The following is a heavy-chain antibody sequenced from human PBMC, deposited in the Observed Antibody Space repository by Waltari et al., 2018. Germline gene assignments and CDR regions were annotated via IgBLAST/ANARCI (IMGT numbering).Heavy chain of an antibody. CDR3: AKDQYTSSRRGFDS. CDR2: ISGSAGST. Sequence: EVQLSESGGGLVQPGGSLRLSCADSGFKLRSYAMRWVRQAPGKGLEWVSTISGSAGSTYYADSVKGRFTISRDISKNTLFLQMNSLRAEDTALYSCAKDQYTSSRRGFDSWGQGTLVTVSS. J-gene: IGHJ4*02. CDR1: GFKLRSYA. D-gene: IGHD3-10*01. V-gene: IGHV3-23*01.